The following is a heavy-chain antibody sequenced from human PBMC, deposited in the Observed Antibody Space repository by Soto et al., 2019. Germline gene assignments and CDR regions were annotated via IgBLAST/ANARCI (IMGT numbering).Heavy chain of an antibody. CDR1: GDSISTVDYF. CDR2: IYKSATT. D-gene: IGHD2-15*01. J-gene: IGHJ5*01. CDR3: ARGRYCLTGRCFPNWFDS. V-gene: IGHV4-30-4*01. Sequence: SETLSLTCSVSGDSISTVDYFWAWIRQPPGQALEYIGYIYKSATTYYNPSFESRVAISLDTSKSQFSLNVASVTAADTAVYFCARGRYCLTGRCFPNWFDSWGQGTLVTVSS.